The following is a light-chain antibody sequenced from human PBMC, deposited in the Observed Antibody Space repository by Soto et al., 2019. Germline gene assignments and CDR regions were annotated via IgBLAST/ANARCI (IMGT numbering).Light chain of an antibody. Sequence: IHRTQNQTSLSASVGARVTITCQASQDINKNLIWYQQKPGKAPKLLIYDASDLETGVPSRFSGSGSGTGFTFTISSLQPEDFATYYCQHYESLPLTFAQGTRLEIK. CDR2: DAS. J-gene: IGKJ5*01. CDR3: QHYESLPLT. V-gene: IGKV1-33*01. CDR1: QDINKN.